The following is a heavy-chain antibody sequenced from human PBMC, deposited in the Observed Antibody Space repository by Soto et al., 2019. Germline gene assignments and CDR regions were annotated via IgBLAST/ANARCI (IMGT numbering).Heavy chain of an antibody. CDR2: ISSGSSYI. Sequence: GGSLRLSCAAFGFTFSTSCMNWVRQAPGKGLGWVSSISSGSSYIYYADSVKGRFTISRDNANNSLYLRMNSLRAEDTAVYYCAKDLSRWGQGSLVTVSS. J-gene: IGHJ4*02. V-gene: IGHV3-21*01. CDR3: AKDLSR. CDR1: GFTFSTSC.